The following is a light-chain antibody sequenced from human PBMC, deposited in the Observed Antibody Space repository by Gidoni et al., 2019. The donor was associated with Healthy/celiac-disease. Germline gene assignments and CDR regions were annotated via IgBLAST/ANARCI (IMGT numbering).Light chain of an antibody. Sequence: DVQMTQSPSTLSASVGERVTITCRASQSISTWVAWYQQKPGKAPKLLIYKASSLISGVPSRFLGRGSGTEFTLTISSLQPDDFATYYCQQYNSYLYTFGQETKLEIK. V-gene: IGKV1-5*03. CDR3: QQYNSYLYT. J-gene: IGKJ2*01. CDR2: KAS. CDR1: QSISTW.